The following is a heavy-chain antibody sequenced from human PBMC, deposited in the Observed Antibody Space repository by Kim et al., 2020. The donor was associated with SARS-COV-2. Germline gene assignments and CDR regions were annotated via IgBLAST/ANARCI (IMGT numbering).Heavy chain of an antibody. Sequence: SETLSLTCTVSGGSISSSSYYWGWIRQPPGKGLEWIGSIYYSGSTYYNPSLKSRVTISVDTSKNQFSLKLSSVTAADTAVYYCARQQGPLITIFGVAEVRYYFDYWGQGTLVTVS. CDR2: IYYSGST. CDR3: ARQQGPLITIFGVAEVRYYFDY. V-gene: IGHV4-39*01. D-gene: IGHD3-3*01. CDR1: GGSISSSSYY. J-gene: IGHJ4*02.